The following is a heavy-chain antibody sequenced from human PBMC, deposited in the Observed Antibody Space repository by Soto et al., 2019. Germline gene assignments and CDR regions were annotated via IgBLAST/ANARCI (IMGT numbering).Heavy chain of an antibody. D-gene: IGHD2-15*01. Sequence: ASVKVSCKASGYTFTGYYMHWVRQAPGQGLEWMGWINPNSGGTNYAQKSQGRVTMTRDTSISTAYMELSRLRSDDTAVYYCARDYRILRVVAATGPWFDPWGQGTLVTIS. CDR1: GYTFTGYY. V-gene: IGHV1-2*02. J-gene: IGHJ5*02. CDR2: INPNSGGT. CDR3: ARDYRILRVVAATGPWFDP.